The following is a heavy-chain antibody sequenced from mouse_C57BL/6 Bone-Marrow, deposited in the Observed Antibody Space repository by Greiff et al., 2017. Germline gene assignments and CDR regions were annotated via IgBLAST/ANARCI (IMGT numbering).Heavy chain of an antibody. CDR1: GYTFTSYW. Sequence: QVQLQQPGTELVKPGASVKLSCKASGYTFTSYWMHWVKQRPGQGLEWIGYINPSNGGTNYNEKFKSKATLTVDKSSSTAYLQLISLTSEDSAVYNCATRKAQDSHAMWCRGTGTSVTV. V-gene: IGHV1-53*01. D-gene: IGHD3-2*02. CDR2: INPSNGGT. CDR3: ATRKAQDSHAMWC. J-gene: IGHJ4*01.